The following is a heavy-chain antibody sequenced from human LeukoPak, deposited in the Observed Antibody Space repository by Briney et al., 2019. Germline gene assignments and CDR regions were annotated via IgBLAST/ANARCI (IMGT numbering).Heavy chain of an antibody. J-gene: IGHJ4*02. CDR2: FDPEDGET. CDR3: ATVGSSGYAFDY. Sequence: GGSLRLSCAASGFTFSSYGMHWVRQAPGKGLEWMGGFDPEDGETIYAQKFQGRVTMTEDTSTDTAYMELSSLRSEDTAAYYCATVGSSGYAFDYWGQGTLVTVSS. D-gene: IGHD3-22*01. V-gene: IGHV1-24*01. CDR1: GFTFSSYG.